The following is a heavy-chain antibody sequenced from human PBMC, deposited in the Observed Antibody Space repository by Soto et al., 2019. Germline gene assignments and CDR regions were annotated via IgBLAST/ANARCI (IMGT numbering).Heavy chain of an antibody. CDR3: ASGGMATISFY. CDR1: GGSISSYY. CDR2: IYYSGST. Sequence: PSETLSLTCTVSGGSISSYYWSWIRQPPGKGLEWIGYIYYSGSTNYNPSLKSRVTISVDTSKNQFSLKLSSVTAADTAVYYCASGGMATISFYWGQGTLVTVSS. V-gene: IGHV4-59*01. J-gene: IGHJ4*02. D-gene: IGHD5-12*01.